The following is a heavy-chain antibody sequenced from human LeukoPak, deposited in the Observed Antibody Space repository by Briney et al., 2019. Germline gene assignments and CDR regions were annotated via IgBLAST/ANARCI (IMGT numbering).Heavy chain of an antibody. CDR2: MYYSGST. Sequence: ASETLSLTCTVSGGSISSYYWSWFRQPPGKGLEWIAYMYYSGSTTHNPSLKSRVTISVDTSKNQFSLKLSSVTAADSAVYYCARGFGNVRGVTWGQGTLVTVSS. D-gene: IGHD3-10*01. CDR3: ARGFGNVRGVT. J-gene: IGHJ5*02. V-gene: IGHV4-59*12. CDR1: GGSISSYY.